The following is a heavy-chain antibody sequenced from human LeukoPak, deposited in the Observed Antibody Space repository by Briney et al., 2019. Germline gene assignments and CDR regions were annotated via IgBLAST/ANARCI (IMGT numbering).Heavy chain of an antibody. V-gene: IGHV1-18*01. J-gene: IGHJ4*02. D-gene: IGHD2-15*01. CDR2: IIAYNGNT. CDR3: ARRSSPYSQASCTGGNCYYYYFDY. Sequence: GASVKVSCKASGYTFTNYSISWVRQAPGQGLEWMGWIIAYNGNTNYAQNVQGRVTMTTDTSTSTAYMELRSLRSDDTAVYYCARRSSPYSQASCTGGNCYYYYFDYWGQGTPVTVSS. CDR1: GYTFTNYS.